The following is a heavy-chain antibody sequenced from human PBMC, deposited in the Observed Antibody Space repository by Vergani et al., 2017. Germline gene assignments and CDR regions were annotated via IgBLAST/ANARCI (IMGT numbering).Heavy chain of an antibody. J-gene: IGHJ6*02. CDR2: INHSGST. D-gene: IGHD2-15*01. CDR3: PGGHTIVVVAATRVIDV. CDR1: GGSFWGYY. V-gene: IGHV4-34*01. Sequence: QVQLQQWGAGLLKPPETLSLTCAVYGGSFWGYYRSWIRQPPGKGLEWLGEINHSGSTNYKPSLKRRVSISVDTSKNQFSLKLSSVTGADTAVYYCPGGHTIVVVAATRVIDVWSQGTTV.